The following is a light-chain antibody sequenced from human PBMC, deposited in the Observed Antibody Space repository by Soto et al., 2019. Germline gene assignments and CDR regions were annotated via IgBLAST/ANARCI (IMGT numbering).Light chain of an antibody. CDR3: QPYKTYSRR. V-gene: IGKV1-5*01. J-gene: IGKJ1*01. Sequence: DIQMTQSPSTLSASVGDRGTITCRASQSISSWLAWYHQTPGKAPKLLIYDVSSFEGGVPSSCNGSGSGTPFPLTISSLQPDDFAPYSCQPYKTYSRRFRQWTKVDIK. CDR2: DVS. CDR1: QSISSW.